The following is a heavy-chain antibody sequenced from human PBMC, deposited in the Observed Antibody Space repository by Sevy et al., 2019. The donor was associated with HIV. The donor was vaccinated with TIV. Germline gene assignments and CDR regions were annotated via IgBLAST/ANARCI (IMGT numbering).Heavy chain of an antibody. CDR1: GFTFISFT. Sequence: GGSLRLSCAASGFTFISFTMNWVRQAPGKGLEWVSSISNSPSYIYYADSVKGRFTISRDNAKNALYLQMDSLRVEDAAVYYCARRGGLSDEGFDIGGQGTMVTVSS. V-gene: IGHV3-21*01. CDR3: ARRGGLSDEGFDI. J-gene: IGHJ3*02. CDR2: ISNSPSYI. D-gene: IGHD3-16*01.